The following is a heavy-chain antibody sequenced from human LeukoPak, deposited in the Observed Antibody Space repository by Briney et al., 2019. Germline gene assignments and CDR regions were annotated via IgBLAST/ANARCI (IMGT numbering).Heavy chain of an antibody. CDR3: AKDHEGSCSGGSCYSTFDY. Sequence: PGGSLRLSCAASGFTFSSYAMSWVRQAPGKGLEWVSAISGSGGSTYYADSVKGRFTISRDNSKNTLYLQMNSLRAEDTAVYYCAKDHEGSCSGGSCYSTFDYWGQGTLVTVSS. CDR2: ISGSGGST. CDR1: GFTFSSYA. J-gene: IGHJ4*02. V-gene: IGHV3-23*01. D-gene: IGHD2-15*01.